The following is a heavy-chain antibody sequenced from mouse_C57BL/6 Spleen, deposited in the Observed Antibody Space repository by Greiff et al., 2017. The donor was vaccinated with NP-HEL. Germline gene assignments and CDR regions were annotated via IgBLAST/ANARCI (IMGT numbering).Heavy chain of an antibody. CDR1: GYTFTSYW. D-gene: IGHD4-1*01. CDR2: IDPSDSET. CDR3: ARDWDWGFDY. Sequence: VQLQQSGAELVRPGSSVKLSCKASGYTFTSYWMHWVKQRPIQGLEWIGNIDPSDSETHYNQKFKDKATLTVDKSSSTAYMQLSSLTSEDSAVYYCARDWDWGFDYWGQGTTLTVSS. J-gene: IGHJ2*01. V-gene: IGHV1-52*01.